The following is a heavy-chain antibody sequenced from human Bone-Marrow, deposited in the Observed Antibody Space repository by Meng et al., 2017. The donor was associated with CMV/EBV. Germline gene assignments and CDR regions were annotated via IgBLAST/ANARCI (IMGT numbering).Heavy chain of an antibody. CDR3: ARVIWSIHYKYYYGMEV. CDR2: INPSGGST. Sequence: ASVKVSCTASGYTFTSYYMHWVRQAPGQGLEWMGIINPSGGSTSYAQKFQGRVTMTRDTSTSTVYMELSSLRSEDTAVYYCARVIWSIHYKYYYGMEVWGQGTTVTVSS. V-gene: IGHV1-46*01. D-gene: IGHD3-3*01. CDR1: GYTFTSYY. J-gene: IGHJ6*02.